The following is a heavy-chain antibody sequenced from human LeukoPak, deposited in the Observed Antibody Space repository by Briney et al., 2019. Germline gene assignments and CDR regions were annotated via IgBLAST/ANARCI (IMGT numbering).Heavy chain of an antibody. CDR1: RYTFTSYY. CDR2: SNPSGGGT. Sequence: ASVKVSCKASRYTFTSYYMHWVRQAPGQGLEWMGISNPSGGGTNYAQKFQGRVTMTRDTSTSTVYMALSSLTSEDTAVYYCARAGYWAATGYATTWGQGTLVTVSS. D-gene: IGHD6-13*01. J-gene: IGHJ5*02. V-gene: IGHV1-46*03. CDR3: ARAGYWAATGYATT.